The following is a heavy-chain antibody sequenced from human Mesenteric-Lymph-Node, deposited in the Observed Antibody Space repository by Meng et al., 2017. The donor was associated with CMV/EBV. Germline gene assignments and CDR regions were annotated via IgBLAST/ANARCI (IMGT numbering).Heavy chain of an antibody. CDR3: ARGNNDFWSGNHGMDV. CDR2: ISSGGRTI. J-gene: IGHJ6*02. D-gene: IGHD3-3*01. V-gene: IGHV3-11*01. CDR1: RFTFSDYY. Sequence: GESLKISCAASRFTFSDYYMSWIRQVPGKGLEWVSYISSGGRTIYYTDSVKGRFTISRDNAKNSLYLQMNSLRAEDTAVYYCARGNNDFWSGNHGMDVWGQGTTVTVSS.